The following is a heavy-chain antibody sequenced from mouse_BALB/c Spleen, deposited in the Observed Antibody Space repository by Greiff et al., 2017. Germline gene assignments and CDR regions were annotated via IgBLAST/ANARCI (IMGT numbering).Heavy chain of an antibody. D-gene: IGHD2-3*01. J-gene: IGHJ3*01. Sequence: EVQLVESGGGLVKPGGSLKLSCAASGFTFSSYAMSWVRQTPEKRLEWVASISSGGSTYYPDSVKGRFTISRDNARNILYLQMSSLRSEDTAMYYCARRDDGPAWFAYWGQGTLVTVSA. CDR2: ISSGGST. V-gene: IGHV5-6-5*01. CDR3: ARRDDGPAWFAY. CDR1: GFTFSSYA.